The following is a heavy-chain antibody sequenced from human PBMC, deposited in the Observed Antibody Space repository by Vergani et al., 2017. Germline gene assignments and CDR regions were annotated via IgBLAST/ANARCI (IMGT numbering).Heavy chain of an antibody. CDR2: ISSSSSYI. V-gene: IGHV3-21*01. Sequence: EVQLVESGGGLVKPGGSLRLSCAASGFTFSSYSMNWVRQAPGKGLEWVSSISSSSSYIYYADAVKGRFTISRDNAKNSLYLQMNSLRAEDTAVYYCAGDIASPQTLYYYYYYGMDVWGQGP. D-gene: IGHD6-13*01. J-gene: IGHJ6*02. CDR3: AGDIASPQTLYYYYYYGMDV. CDR1: GFTFSSYS.